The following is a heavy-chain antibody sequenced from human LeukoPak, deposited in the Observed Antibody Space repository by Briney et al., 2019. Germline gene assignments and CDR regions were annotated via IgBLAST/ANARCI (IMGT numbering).Heavy chain of an antibody. CDR3: TTLYDFWSGYTTYYYYMDV. CDR1: GFTVSSNY. D-gene: IGHD3-3*01. CDR2: IKSKTDGGTT. J-gene: IGHJ6*03. Sequence: GGSLRLSCAASGFTVSSNYMSWVRQAPGKGLEWVGRIKSKTDGGTTDYAAPVKGRFTISRDDSKNTLYLQMNSLKTEDTAVYYCTTLYDFWSGYTTYYYYMDVWGKGTTVTVSS. V-gene: IGHV3-15*01.